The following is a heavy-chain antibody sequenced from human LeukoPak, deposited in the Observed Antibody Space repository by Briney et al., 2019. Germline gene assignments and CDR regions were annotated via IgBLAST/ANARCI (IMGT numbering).Heavy chain of an antibody. Sequence: GGSLRLSCAASGFTFSTYAMSWVRQAPGKGLECVSGSSGSGGSTYYADSVKGRFTISRDNSKNTLYLQINSLRAEDTAVYYCAKDKSCSTVSCYVGYWGQGTLVTVSS. D-gene: IGHD2-2*01. J-gene: IGHJ4*02. V-gene: IGHV3-23*01. CDR3: AKDKSCSTVSCYVGY. CDR1: GFTFSTYA. CDR2: SSGSGGST.